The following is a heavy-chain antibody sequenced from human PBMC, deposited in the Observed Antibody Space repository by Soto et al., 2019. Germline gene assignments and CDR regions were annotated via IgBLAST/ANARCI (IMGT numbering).Heavy chain of an antibody. CDR1: GYSFTSYW. Sequence: GESLKISCKGSGYSFTSYWISWVRQVPGKGLEWMGRIDPSDSYTNYSPSFQGHVTISADKSISTAYLQWSSLKASDTAMYYCARGAIRLGYYYGSGSPKGYYYGMDVWGQGTTVTVSS. CDR2: IDPSDSYT. J-gene: IGHJ6*02. CDR3: ARGAIRLGYYYGSGSPKGYYYGMDV. V-gene: IGHV5-10-1*01. D-gene: IGHD3-10*01.